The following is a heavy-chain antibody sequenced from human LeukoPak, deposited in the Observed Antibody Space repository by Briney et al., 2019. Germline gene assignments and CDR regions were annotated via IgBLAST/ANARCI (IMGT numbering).Heavy chain of an antibody. D-gene: IGHD5-18*01. CDR1: GFTFNSYT. CDR2: IRDSGYST. CDR3: ARGPRGYSYGSNWFDP. J-gene: IGHJ5*02. V-gene: IGHV3-23*01. Sequence: GGSLRLSCAASGFTFNSYTMSWVRQAPGKGLEWVSAIRDSGYSTYYADSVKGRFTISRDNSKNTLYLQMNSLRVEDTAVYYCARGPRGYSYGSNWFDPWGQGTLVTVSS.